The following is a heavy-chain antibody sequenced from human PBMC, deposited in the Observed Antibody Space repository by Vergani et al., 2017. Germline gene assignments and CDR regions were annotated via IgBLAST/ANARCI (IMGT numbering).Heavy chain of an antibody. CDR3: ARDRKVTMIVVVN. D-gene: IGHD3-22*01. Sequence: QVQLVESGGGVVQPGRSLRLSCAASGFTFSSYAMHWVRQAPGKGLEWVAVISYDGSNKYYADSVKGRFTISRDNSKNTLYLQMNSLRAEDTALYYCARDRKVTMIVVVNWGQGTMVTVSS. V-gene: IGHV3-30-3*01. CDR1: GFTFSSYA. CDR2: ISYDGSNK. J-gene: IGHJ3*01.